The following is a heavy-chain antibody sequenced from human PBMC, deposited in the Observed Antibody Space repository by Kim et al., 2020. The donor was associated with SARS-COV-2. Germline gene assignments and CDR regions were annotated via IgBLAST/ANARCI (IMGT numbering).Heavy chain of an antibody. CDR1: GGTFSKFS. V-gene: IGHV1-69*10. D-gene: IGHD2-21*01. Sequence: SVKVSCKTSGGTFSKFSISWVRQAPGQGLEWMGGVIPMRGMTNYAQNFQGRVAITADESTSTAYVELSGLRSEDTGMHYCAGGYCGGGACAYHFDYWGEGPLHTVSS. J-gene: IGHJ4*02. CDR3: AGGYCGGGACAYHFDY. CDR2: VIPMRGMT.